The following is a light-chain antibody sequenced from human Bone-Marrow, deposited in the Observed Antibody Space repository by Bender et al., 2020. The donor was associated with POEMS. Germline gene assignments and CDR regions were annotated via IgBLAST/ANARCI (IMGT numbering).Light chain of an antibody. J-gene: IGLJ2*01. CDR2: DDT. CDR3: QVRDSSTDHLV. V-gene: IGLV3-21*02. Sequence: SYELTQPPSVSVSPGQTARITCSGDALPKQYAYWYQQKPGQAPVLVVYDDTDRPSGIPERFSGSNSGNTATLTISRVEAGDEADYYCQVRDSSTDHLVFGGGTKLTVL. CDR1: ALPKQY.